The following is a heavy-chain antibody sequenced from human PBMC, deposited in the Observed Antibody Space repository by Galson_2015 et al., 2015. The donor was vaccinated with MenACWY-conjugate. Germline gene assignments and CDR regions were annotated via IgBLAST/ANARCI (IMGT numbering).Heavy chain of an antibody. CDR1: GFAFASYA. J-gene: IGHJ4*02. Sequence: SLRLSCAASGFAFASYATTWVRQTPGKGLQWVSAITASGGDTKYADSVKGRLTISRDNSKNTLYLQMNSLRAEDTAIYYCAKVKWMQLWSTFDYWGQGTLVTVSS. CDR2: ITASGGDT. D-gene: IGHD5-18*01. V-gene: IGHV3-23*01. CDR3: AKVKWMQLWSTFDY.